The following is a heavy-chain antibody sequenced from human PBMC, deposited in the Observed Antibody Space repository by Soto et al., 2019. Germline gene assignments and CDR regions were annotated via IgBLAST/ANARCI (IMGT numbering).Heavy chain of an antibody. CDR2: ISGGGDTT. D-gene: IGHD3-10*01. V-gene: IGHV3-23*01. CDR1: GFSFNNYA. Sequence: EVQLLESGGGLVQPGGSLRLSCAASGFSFNNYAMTWVRQAPVNGVEWVSAISGGGDTTSYADSVKGRFTVSRDGSKNTLYLQMSSLRPDDTALYYCAKGQGGSGSLTPRVDFWGQGTLVTVSS. CDR3: AKGQGGSGSLTPRVDF. J-gene: IGHJ4*02.